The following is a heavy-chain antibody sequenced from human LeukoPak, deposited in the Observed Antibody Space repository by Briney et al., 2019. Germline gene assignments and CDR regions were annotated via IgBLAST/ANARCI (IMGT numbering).Heavy chain of an antibody. CDR1: GFTFSSYS. CDR2: IGSSGSTI. CDR3: ARDSLYYYDSSGYPPSGFDP. Sequence: GGSLRLSCAASGFTFSSYSMNWVRQVPEKGLEWVSYIGSSGSTIYYADSVKGRFTISRDNAKNSLYLQMNSLRAEDTAVYYCARDSLYYYDSSGYPPSGFDPWGQGTLVTVSS. V-gene: IGHV3-48*04. D-gene: IGHD3-22*01. J-gene: IGHJ5*02.